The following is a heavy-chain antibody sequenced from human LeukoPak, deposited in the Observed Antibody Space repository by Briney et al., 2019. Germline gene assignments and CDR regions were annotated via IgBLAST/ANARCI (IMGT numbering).Heavy chain of an antibody. V-gene: IGHV1-46*01. D-gene: IGHD2-2*01. CDR1: GYTFTSYY. Sequence: GASVKVSCKASGYTFTSYYMHWVRQASGQELEGMGIINPSGGSTSYAQKFQGRVTMTRDTSISTAYMELSRLRSDDTAVYYCARGDIVVVPIRYYYMDVWGKGTTVTISS. J-gene: IGHJ6*03. CDR3: ARGDIVVVPIRYYYMDV. CDR2: INPSGGST.